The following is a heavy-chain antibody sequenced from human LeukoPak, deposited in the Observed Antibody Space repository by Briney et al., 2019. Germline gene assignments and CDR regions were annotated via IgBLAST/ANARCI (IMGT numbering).Heavy chain of an antibody. Sequence: SETLSLTCAVYGGSFSGYYWSWIRQPPGKGLGWIGEINHSGSTNYNPSLKSRVTISVDTSKNQFSLKLSSVTAADTAVYYCAGGRRFRYFDLWGRGTLVTVSS. CDR1: GGSFSGYY. CDR2: INHSGST. V-gene: IGHV4-34*01. CDR3: AGGRRFRYFDL. D-gene: IGHD3-3*01. J-gene: IGHJ2*01.